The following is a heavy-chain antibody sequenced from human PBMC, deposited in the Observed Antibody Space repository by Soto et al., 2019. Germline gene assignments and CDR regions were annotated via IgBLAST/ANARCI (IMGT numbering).Heavy chain of an antibody. CDR3: ARFGGSGTIIDY. J-gene: IGHJ4*02. D-gene: IGHD3-10*01. V-gene: IGHV4-30-2*01. Sequence: SETLSLTCAVSGGSISSGGYSWSWIRQPPGKGLEWIGYIYHSGSTYYNPSLKSRVTISVDRSKNQFSLKLSSVTAADTAVYYCARFGGSGTIIDYWGQGTLVTVSS. CDR2: IYHSGST. CDR1: GGSISSGGYS.